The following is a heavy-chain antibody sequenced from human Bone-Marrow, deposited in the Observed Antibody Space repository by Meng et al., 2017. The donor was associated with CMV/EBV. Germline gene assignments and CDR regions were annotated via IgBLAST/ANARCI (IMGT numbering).Heavy chain of an antibody. D-gene: IGHD3-16*01. CDR2: INQDGSEK. Sequence: LRVSCAASGFTFSSNWMSWVRQASGKGLEWVPNINQDGSEKYYVDFVKGRFTISRDNAKNSLYLQMNSLRAEDTAVYYCARERSWADYGWFDPWGQGTLVTVSS. CDR3: ARERSWADYGWFDP. V-gene: IGHV3-7*01. CDR1: GFTFSSNW. J-gene: IGHJ5*02.